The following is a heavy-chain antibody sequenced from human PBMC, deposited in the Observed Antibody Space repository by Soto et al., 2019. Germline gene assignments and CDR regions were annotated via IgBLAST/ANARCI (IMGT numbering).Heavy chain of an antibody. J-gene: IGHJ3*02. CDR2: INPSGGST. V-gene: IGHV1-46*03. CDR1: GYTFTSYY. Sequence: GASVKVSCKASGYTFTSYYMHWVRQAPGQGLEWMGIINPSGGSTSYAQKFQGRVTMTRDTSTSTVYMELSSLRSEDTAVYYCARSSTYYDFWSGPYDAFDIWGQGTMVTVS. CDR3: ARSSTYYDFWSGPYDAFDI. D-gene: IGHD3-3*01.